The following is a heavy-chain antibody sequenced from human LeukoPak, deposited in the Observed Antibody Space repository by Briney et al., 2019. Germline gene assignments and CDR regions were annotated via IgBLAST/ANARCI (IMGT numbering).Heavy chain of an antibody. CDR2: ISSSGSTI. V-gene: IGHV3-11*04. CDR1: GFTFSDYY. CDR3: ARNRGNWNYAEIDY. Sequence: GGSLRLSCAASGFTFSDYYMSWIRQAQGKGLEWVSYISSSGSTIYYADSVKGRFTISRDNAKNSLYLQMNSLRAEDTAVYYCARNRGNWNYAEIDYWGQGTLVTVSS. J-gene: IGHJ4*02. D-gene: IGHD1-7*01.